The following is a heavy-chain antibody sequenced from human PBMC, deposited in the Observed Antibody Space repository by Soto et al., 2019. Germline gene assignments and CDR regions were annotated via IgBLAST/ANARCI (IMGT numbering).Heavy chain of an antibody. CDR2: IYYSGRT. D-gene: IGHD1-26*01. V-gene: IGHV4-59*01. CDR3: GGAKEEMAKYPGWDP. CDR1: GGSISSDY. J-gene: IGHJ5*02. Sequence: SETLSLTCTVSGGSISSDYWSWVRQPPGKGLEWIGYIYYSGRTNYNPSLKSRVTISVDTSKAQFSLKLSSVTAADTAVYFCGGAKEEMAKYPGWDPGGQEPRA.